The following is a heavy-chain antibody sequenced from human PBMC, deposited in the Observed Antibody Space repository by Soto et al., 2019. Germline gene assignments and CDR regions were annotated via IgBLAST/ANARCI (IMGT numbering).Heavy chain of an antibody. D-gene: IGHD6-6*01. CDR2: ISAYNGNT. V-gene: IGHV1-18*01. CDR3: ARAHNSSIAARPDVMGPMTRFDP. Sequence: GASVKVSCKASGYTFTSYGISWVRQAPGQGLEWMGWISAYNGNTNYAQKLQGRVTMTTDTSTSTAYMELSRLRSDDTAVYYCARAHNSSIAARPDVMGPMTRFDPWGQGTLVTVSS. CDR1: GYTFTSYG. J-gene: IGHJ5*02.